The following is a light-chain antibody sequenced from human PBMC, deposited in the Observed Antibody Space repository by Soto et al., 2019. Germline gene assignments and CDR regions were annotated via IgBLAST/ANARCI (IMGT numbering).Light chain of an antibody. J-gene: IGKJ1*01. Sequence: DIQMTQSPCYLPPSIGDRVTITPLASQSISTSLNWYQQKPGKAPRLLIYAASTLQSGVPSRFSGGGSATYFTLTISSLQPEDFATDYCQQSAKTPRTFDQGTKVDIK. CDR1: QSISTS. CDR2: AAS. V-gene: IGKV1-39*01. CDR3: QQSAKTPRT.